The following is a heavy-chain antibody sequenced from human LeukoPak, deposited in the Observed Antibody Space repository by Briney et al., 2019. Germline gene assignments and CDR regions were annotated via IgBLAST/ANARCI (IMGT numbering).Heavy chain of an antibody. J-gene: IGHJ2*01. CDR3: ARSMSTVTTRYFDL. D-gene: IGHD4-17*01. CDR1: GFTFDDHG. Sequence: GGSLRLSCAASGFTFDDHGLIWVRQAPGKGLEWVSYITWNGARTHYADSVKGRVTISRDNAKYSLYLEMNSLRAEDTALYYCARSMSTVTTRYFDLWGRGTLVTVSS. V-gene: IGHV3-20*04. CDR2: ITWNGART.